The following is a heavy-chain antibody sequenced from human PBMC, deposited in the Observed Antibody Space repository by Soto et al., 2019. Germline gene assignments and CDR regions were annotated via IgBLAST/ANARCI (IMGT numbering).Heavy chain of an antibody. CDR1: GFTFSSYW. CDR3: ARAPGRYDFWSGYYTQNNYYYYYYMDV. Sequence: GGSLRLSCAASGFTFSSYWMSWVRQAPGKGLEWVANIKQDGSEKYYVDSVKGRFTISRDNAKNSLYLQMNSLRAEDTAVYYCARAPGRYDFWSGYYTQNNYYYYYYMDVWGKGTTVTVSS. V-gene: IGHV3-7*01. J-gene: IGHJ6*03. D-gene: IGHD3-3*01. CDR2: IKQDGSEK.